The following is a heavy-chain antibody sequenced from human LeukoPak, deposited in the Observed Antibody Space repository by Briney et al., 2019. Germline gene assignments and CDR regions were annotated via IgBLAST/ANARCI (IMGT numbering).Heavy chain of an antibody. V-gene: IGHV1-3*04. J-gene: IGHJ4*02. Sequence: GASVKVSCKTSGYIFTSYAMHWVRQAPGQRLEWMGWINTGNGNTKYSQKFQGRITITRDTYASTAYMELSSLRSEDTAVYYCARDSSGAPDDCWGQGTLVTVSS. CDR2: INTGNGNT. CDR3: ARDSSGAPDDC. CDR1: GYIFTSYA.